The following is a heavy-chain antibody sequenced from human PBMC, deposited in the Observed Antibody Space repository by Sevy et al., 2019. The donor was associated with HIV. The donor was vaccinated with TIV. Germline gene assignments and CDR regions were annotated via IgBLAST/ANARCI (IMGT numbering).Heavy chain of an antibody. CDR2: IRYVGSNK. D-gene: IGHD6-13*01. V-gene: IGHV3-30*02. Sequence: GGSLRLSCAASGFTFSSYGMHWVRQAPGKGLEWVAFIRYVGSNKYYADSVKGRFTISRDNSKNTLYLQMNSLRAEDTAVYYCAKDGSGSSSWFWGVFDYWGQGTLVTVSS. CDR3: AKDGSGSSSWFWGVFDY. CDR1: GFTFSSYG. J-gene: IGHJ4*02.